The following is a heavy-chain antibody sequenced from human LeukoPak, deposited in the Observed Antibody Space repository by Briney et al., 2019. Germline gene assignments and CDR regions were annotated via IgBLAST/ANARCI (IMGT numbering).Heavy chain of an antibody. CDR1: GVSIGNDW. CDR3: SRGSSGWNSHLDY. D-gene: IGHD6-19*01. J-gene: IGHJ4*02. CDR2: ISYSGST. V-gene: IGHV4-59*01. Sequence: PSETLSLTCSVSGVSIGNDWWNWIRQSPGKGLEWIAYISYSGSTNCNPSLKSRVTVSLDTSKNLFSLRLSSVTAADTAVYYCSRGSSGWNSHLDYRGQGAPVTVSS.